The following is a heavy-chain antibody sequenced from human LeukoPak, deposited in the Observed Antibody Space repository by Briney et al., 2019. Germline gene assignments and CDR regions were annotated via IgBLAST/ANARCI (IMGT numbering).Heavy chain of an antibody. Sequence: ASVKVSCKASGYTFTSYDINWVRQATGQGLEWMGWMNPNSGNTGYAQKFQGRVTMTRNTSISTAYMELSSLRSEDTAVYYCARIYLVSGYYYYGMDVWGQGTTVTVFS. CDR3: ARIYLVSGYYYYGMDV. CDR1: GYTFTSYD. J-gene: IGHJ6*02. V-gene: IGHV1-8*01. D-gene: IGHD2-2*02. CDR2: MNPNSGNT.